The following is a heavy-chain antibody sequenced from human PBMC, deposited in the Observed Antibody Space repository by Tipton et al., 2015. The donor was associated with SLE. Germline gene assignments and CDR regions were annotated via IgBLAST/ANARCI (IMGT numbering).Heavy chain of an antibody. CDR2: IYYSGST. V-gene: IGHV4-31*11. CDR3: ARISRAGDWYFDP. CDR1: GGSISSGGYY. D-gene: IGHD2-15*01. Sequence: TLSLTCAVSGGSISSGGYYWSWIRQHPGKGLEWIGYIYYSGSTYYKPSLKSRVTISVDTSGNQFSLKLSSVTAADTAVYYCARISRAGDWYFDPWGRGTLVTVSS. J-gene: IGHJ2*01.